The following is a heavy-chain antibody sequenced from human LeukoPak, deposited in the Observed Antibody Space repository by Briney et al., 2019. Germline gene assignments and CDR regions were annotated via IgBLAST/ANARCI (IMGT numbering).Heavy chain of an antibody. Sequence: SETLSLTCTVSGGSLSSYSWSWIRQPAGKGLEWIGRIYTSGSTNYNPSLKSRVTMSVDTSKNQFSLKLSSVTAADTAVYYCARDIAYCGGDCYDPTGFDPWGQGTLVTVSS. CDR2: IYTSGST. V-gene: IGHV4-4*07. CDR1: GGSLSSYS. D-gene: IGHD2-21*02. CDR3: ARDIAYCGGDCYDPTGFDP. J-gene: IGHJ5*02.